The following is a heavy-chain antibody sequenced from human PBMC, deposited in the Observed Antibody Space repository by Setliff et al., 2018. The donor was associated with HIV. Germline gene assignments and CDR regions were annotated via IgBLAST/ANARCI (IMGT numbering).Heavy chain of an antibody. Sequence: GGSLRLSCAASGLSFSDHYMDWVRQAPGKGLEWVGRIGNKANSHITEYAASVKDRFSISRDDSINTLYLQMNSLKTEDTAVYFCTAVGSLAGRRPELNWGRGTLVTVSS. J-gene: IGHJ4*02. CDR3: TAVGSLAGRRPELN. CDR2: IGNKANSHIT. CDR1: GLSFSDHY. D-gene: IGHD6-6*01. V-gene: IGHV3-72*01.